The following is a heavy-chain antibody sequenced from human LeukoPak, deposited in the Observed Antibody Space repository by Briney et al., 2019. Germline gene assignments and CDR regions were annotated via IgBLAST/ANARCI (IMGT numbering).Heavy chain of an antibody. CDR3: ARHFRSYDDYTFGY. CDR1: GGSISSSSYY. V-gene: IGHV4-39*01. J-gene: IGHJ4*02. D-gene: IGHD4-17*01. CDR2: IYYSGST. Sequence: SETLSLTCTVSGGSISSSSYYWGWIRQPPGKGLEWIGSIYYSGSTYYNPSLKSRVTISVDTSKNQFSLKLSSVTAADTAVYYCARHFRSYDDYTFGYWGQGTLVTVSS.